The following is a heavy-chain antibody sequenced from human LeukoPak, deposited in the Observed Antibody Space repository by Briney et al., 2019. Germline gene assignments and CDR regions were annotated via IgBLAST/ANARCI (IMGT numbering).Heavy chain of an antibody. Sequence: GGSLRLSCAASGFTFSSYWMTWVRQAPGKGLEWVANIKQDGSEKYYVDSVKGRFTISRDNAENSLYLQMNSLRAEDTAVYYCARDQADFWSGHSLDVFDIWGQGTMVTVSS. J-gene: IGHJ3*02. D-gene: IGHD3-3*01. CDR3: ARDQADFWSGHSLDVFDI. V-gene: IGHV3-7*01. CDR1: GFTFSSYW. CDR2: IKQDGSEK.